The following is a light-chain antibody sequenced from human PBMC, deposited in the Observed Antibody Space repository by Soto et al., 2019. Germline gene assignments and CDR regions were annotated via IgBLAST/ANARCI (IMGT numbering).Light chain of an antibody. V-gene: IGKV3-15*01. CDR2: GAS. Sequence: EIVMTQSPATLSVCPGERATLSCRASQSVSSNLAWYQQKPGQAPRLLIYGASTRATGIPARLSGSGSGTEFTLTISSLQSEDFAVYYCQQYNNWPPVTFGQGTKLEIK. CDR3: QQYNNWPPVT. J-gene: IGKJ2*01. CDR1: QSVSSN.